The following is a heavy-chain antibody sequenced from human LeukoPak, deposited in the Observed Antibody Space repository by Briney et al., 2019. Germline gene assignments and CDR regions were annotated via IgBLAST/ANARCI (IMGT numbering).Heavy chain of an antibody. CDR3: ARMWTTVADAFDF. V-gene: IGHV3-48*03. J-gene: IGHJ3*01. CDR1: GFTFSNYE. D-gene: IGHD4-23*01. Sequence: GGSLRLSCAASGFTFSNYEMNWVRRAPGKGLEWVSYISSSGGTIYYADSVRGRFTISRDNAKNSLYLQVNSLRVEDTAVYYCARMWTTVADAFDFWGQGTMVTVSS. CDR2: ISSSGGTI.